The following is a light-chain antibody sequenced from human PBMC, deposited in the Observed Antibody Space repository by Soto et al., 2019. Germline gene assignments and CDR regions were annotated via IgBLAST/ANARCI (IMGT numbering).Light chain of an antibody. V-gene: IGKV3-20*01. CDR2: SSS. CDR3: QQYHWAPDT. J-gene: IGKJ5*01. CDR1: QSVSSTY. Sequence: EVMLKLSAATLSLSKRERAPLSCMASQSVSSTYLAWYQQRPGQAPRLLIYSSSSRASGIPDRFSGSGSGTDFTLTVSRLEPEDFAMYYCQQYHWAPDTFGQGTRLEIK.